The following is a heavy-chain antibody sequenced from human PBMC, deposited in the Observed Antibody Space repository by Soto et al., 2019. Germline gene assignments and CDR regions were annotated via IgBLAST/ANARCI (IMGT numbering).Heavy chain of an antibody. CDR2: VYHSGST. J-gene: IGHJ3*02. D-gene: IGHD3-16*02. Sequence: QVQLQESGPGLVKPSGTLSLTCAVSGGSISSSNWWSWVRQPPGKGLEWLGEVYHSGSTNDNPSLKSRFNISVDKSKNQFSLKLSSVTAADTAVYYCARVMITFGGVIVTSMGAFDIWGQGTMVTVSS. CDR3: ARVMITFGGVIVTSMGAFDI. CDR1: GGSISSSNW. V-gene: IGHV4-4*02.